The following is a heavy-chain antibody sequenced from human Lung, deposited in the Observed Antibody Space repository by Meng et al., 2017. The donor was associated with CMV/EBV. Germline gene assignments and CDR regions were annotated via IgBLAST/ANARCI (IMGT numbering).Heavy chain of an antibody. CDR1: GFTFNTYW. D-gene: IGHD2-2*01. J-gene: IGHJ4*02. Sequence: GEXXKISCVASGFTFNTYWMSRVRQAPGKGLEWVANIKQDGSEKYYVGSVKGRFTISRDNSKNSLYLQMNSLGAEDTAVYYCARDPRVKSYVVVPAASDYXGQGXMVTVSS. CDR2: IKQDGSEK. CDR3: ARDPRVKSYVVVPAASDY. V-gene: IGHV3-7*01.